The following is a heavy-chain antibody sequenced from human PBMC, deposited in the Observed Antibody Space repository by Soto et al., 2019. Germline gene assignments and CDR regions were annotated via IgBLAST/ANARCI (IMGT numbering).Heavy chain of an antibody. CDR3: ARSIDLMVYATRGYYGMDV. CDR2: ISSSSSTI. Sequence: PGGSLRLSCAASGFTFSSYSMNWVRQAPGKGLEWVSYISSSSSTIYYADSVKGRFTISRDNSKNTLYLQMNSLRAEDTAVYYCARSIDLMVYATRGYYGMDVWGQGTTVTVSS. J-gene: IGHJ6*02. V-gene: IGHV3-48*01. D-gene: IGHD2-8*01. CDR1: GFTFSSYS.